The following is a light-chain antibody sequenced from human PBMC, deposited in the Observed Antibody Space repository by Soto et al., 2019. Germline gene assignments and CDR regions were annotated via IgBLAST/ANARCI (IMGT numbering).Light chain of an antibody. CDR1: QSLLNSANDKIH. V-gene: IGKV4-1*01. J-gene: IGKJ4*01. CDR3: QQYFSAHLT. CDR2: RAS. Sequence: DIVMTQSPASLAVSLGERATINCKSSQSLLNSANDKIHLAWYQQKPGQPPKLLIWRASTRDSGVPERFSGSGSWTDFTLTINSLQAEDVATYYCQQYFSAHLTFGGGTKVEI.